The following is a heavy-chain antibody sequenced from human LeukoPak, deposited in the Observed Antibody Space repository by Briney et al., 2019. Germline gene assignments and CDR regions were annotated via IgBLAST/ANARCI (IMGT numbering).Heavy chain of an antibody. CDR2: IYWDDGK. Sequence: KESGPTLVKPTHTLTLTCTFSGFSLSTSGVGVGWIRQPPGKALEWLALIYWDDGKRYSPSLKSRLTINKDSSKNQVVLTMPNMDPVDTATYYCAHRRAVSGFLEWLFDAFDIWGQGTMVTVSS. CDR1: GFSLSTSGVG. J-gene: IGHJ3*02. CDR3: AHRRAVSGFLEWLFDAFDI. D-gene: IGHD3-3*01. V-gene: IGHV2-5*02.